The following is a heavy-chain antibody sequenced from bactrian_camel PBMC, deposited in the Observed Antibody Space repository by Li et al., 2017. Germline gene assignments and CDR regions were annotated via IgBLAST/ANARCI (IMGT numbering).Heavy chain of an antibody. CDR1: AATFRRDA. CDR2: INSFGDTT. D-gene: IGHD3*01. J-gene: IGHJ4*01. CDR3: ATGGMTGIQALH. Sequence: DVQLVESGGTLVQPGESLRLSCVVSAATFRRDAMMCVRQAQGKGLEWVAGINSFGDTTNYKESIKGRFAISRDNAKNTVYLQMNSLKPEDTAVYYCATGGMTGIQALHWGQGTQVTVS. V-gene: IGHV3S40*01.